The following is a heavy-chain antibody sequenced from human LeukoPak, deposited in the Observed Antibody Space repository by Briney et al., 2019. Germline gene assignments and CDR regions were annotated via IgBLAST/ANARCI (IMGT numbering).Heavy chain of an antibody. CDR1: GGSISSYY. CDR3: ARGPRFVGFVELLFYYYYYMDV. J-gene: IGHJ6*03. V-gene: IGHV4-4*07. CDR2: IYTSGST. Sequence: SETLSLTCTVSGGSISSYYWSWIRQPAGKGLEWIGRIYTSGSTNYNPSLKSRVTMSVDTSKNQFSLKLSSVTAADTAVYYCARGPRFVGFVELLFYYYYYMDVWGKGTTVTVSS. D-gene: IGHD3-10*01.